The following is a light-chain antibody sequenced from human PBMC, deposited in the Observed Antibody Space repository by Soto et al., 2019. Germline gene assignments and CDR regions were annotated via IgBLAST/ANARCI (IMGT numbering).Light chain of an antibody. CDR1: QGLSSY. J-gene: IGKJ5*01. V-gene: IGKV1-9*01. CDR2: AAF. CDR3: QQLNSYPVT. Sequence: IQLTQSPSFLSASVGDRVTITCRASQGLSSYLAWYQQKPGKAPNLLIYAAFTLQSGVPSRFSGSGSGTEFTLTIISRQPEDFSTYYCQQLNSYPVTFGQGTQVEIK.